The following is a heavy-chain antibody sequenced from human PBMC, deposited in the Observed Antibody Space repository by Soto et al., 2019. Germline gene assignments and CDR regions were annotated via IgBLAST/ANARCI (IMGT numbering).Heavy chain of an antibody. CDR3: ARHIAVSGTRGFDH. Sequence: QVQLQESGPGLMKPSGTLSLTCAVSGGSITSNWWSWVRQPPGKGLEWIAEIFHTGSAHYNPSLMGRLTISMDKSRNHLSLNLNSLTAANTAVYYCARHIAVSGTRGFDHWGQGTLVTVSS. CDR2: IFHTGSA. CDR1: GGSITSNW. V-gene: IGHV4-4*02. J-gene: IGHJ4*02. D-gene: IGHD2-21*01.